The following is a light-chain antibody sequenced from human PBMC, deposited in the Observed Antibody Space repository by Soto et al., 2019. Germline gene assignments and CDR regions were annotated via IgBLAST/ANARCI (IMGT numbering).Light chain of an antibody. CDR3: QSYAISLSGSV. CDR1: SSNIGAGYD. Sequence: QSVLTQPPSVSGAPGQRVTISCTGISSNIGAGYDVHWYQQLPGTAPKLLIYGNTNRPSGVPDRFSGSKSGTSASLAITGLQAEDEADYYCQSYAISLSGSVFGGGTKLTVL. J-gene: IGLJ2*01. CDR2: GNT. V-gene: IGLV1-40*01.